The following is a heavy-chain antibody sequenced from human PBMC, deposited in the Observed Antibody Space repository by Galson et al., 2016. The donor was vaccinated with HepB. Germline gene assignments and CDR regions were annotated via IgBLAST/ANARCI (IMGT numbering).Heavy chain of an antibody. J-gene: IGHJ5*01. Sequence: SLRLSCAASGFIFNSHDMHWVRQTPGKGLEWVARVSFDGHNKDYSDPVKGRFTISRDNSKNALYLQMNSLRPEDTAVYPCAREGFLAFKNPLDSWGPGTLVIVSS. CDR2: VSFDGHNK. CDR1: GFIFNSHD. CDR3: AREGFLAFKNPLDS. V-gene: IGHV3-30*03. D-gene: IGHD1-14*01.